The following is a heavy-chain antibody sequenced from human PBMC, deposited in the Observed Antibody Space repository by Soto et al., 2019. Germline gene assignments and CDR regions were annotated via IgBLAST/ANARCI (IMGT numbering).Heavy chain of an antibody. D-gene: IGHD6-13*01. Sequence: SSETLSLTCTVSGGSISSGDYYWSWSRQPPGKGLEWIGYIYYSGSTYYNPSLKSRVTISVDTSKNQFSLKLSSVTAADTAVYYCARDRGSWYYFAYWGQGTLVTGSS. CDR2: IYYSGST. CDR1: GGSISSGDYY. J-gene: IGHJ4*02. CDR3: ARDRGSWYYFAY. V-gene: IGHV4-30-4*01.